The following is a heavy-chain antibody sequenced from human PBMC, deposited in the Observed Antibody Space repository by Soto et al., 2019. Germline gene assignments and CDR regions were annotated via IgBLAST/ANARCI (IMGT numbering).Heavy chain of an antibody. CDR1: GGSISSYY. J-gene: IGHJ3*02. CDR3: ARHERLLWFGGPHHDAFDI. D-gene: IGHD3-10*01. Sequence: SETLSLTCTVSGGSISSYYWSWIRQPPGKGLEWIGYIYYSGSTNYNPSLKSRVTISVDTSKNQFSLKLSSVTAADTAVYYCARHERLLWFGGPHHDAFDIWGQGTMVTVSS. CDR2: IYYSGST. V-gene: IGHV4-59*08.